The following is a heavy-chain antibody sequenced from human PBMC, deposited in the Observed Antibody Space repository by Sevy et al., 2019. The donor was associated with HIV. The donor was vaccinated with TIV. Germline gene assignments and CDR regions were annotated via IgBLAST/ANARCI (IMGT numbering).Heavy chain of an antibody. V-gene: IGHV3-7*01. CDR2: IKQDGSEK. D-gene: IGHD2-15*01. CDR1: GFTLSSRW. Sequence: GGSLRLSCEASGFTLSSRWMSWVRQAPGKGLEWVANIKQDGSEKYYVDSVKDRFTISRDNAKNSLYLQMNSLRAEDTAVYYCVPSGGGHAGYWGQGTLVTVSS. CDR3: VPSGGGHAGY. J-gene: IGHJ4*02.